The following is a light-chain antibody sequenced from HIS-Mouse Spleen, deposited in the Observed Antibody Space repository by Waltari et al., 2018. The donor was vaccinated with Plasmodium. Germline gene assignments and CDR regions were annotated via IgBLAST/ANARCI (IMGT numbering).Light chain of an antibody. V-gene: IGLV3-10*01. Sequence: SYELTQPPSVSVSPGQTARITCPGDALPKKYAYWYQQKSGQAPVLVNYEESKRPSGIPEGLTGSGSGTMATLTISGGQVEDEADYYCYSTDSSGNHRVFGGGTKLTVL. CDR1: ALPKKY. J-gene: IGLJ2*01. CDR3: YSTDSSGNHRV. CDR2: EES.